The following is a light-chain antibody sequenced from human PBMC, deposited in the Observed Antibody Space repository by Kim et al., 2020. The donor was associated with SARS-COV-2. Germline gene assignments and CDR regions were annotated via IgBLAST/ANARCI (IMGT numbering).Light chain of an antibody. J-gene: IGKJ4*01. CDR2: DAS. V-gene: IGKV3-20*01. CDR3: QQYGSSPIT. CDR1: QTVSSNY. Sequence: EVVLTLSPGTLSLSPGERATLSCRASQTVSSNYLAWYQQKPGQAPRLLIYDASSRATGIPDRFSGSGSGTDFTLTISRLEPEDFAVYYRQQYGSSPITFGGGTKVDIK.